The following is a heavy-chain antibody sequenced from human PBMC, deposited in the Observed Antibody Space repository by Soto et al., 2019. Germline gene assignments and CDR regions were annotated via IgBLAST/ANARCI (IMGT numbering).Heavy chain of an antibody. CDR2: IYPGDSDT. J-gene: IGHJ6*04. CDR1: GYSFTSYW. V-gene: IGHV5-51*01. Sequence: GESLKISCKGSGYSFTSYWIGWVRQMPGKGLEWMGIIYPGDSDTRYSPSFQGQVTISADKSISTAYLQWSSLKASDTAMYYCARQNSSSWITYYYYGMDVWGKGTTVTVSS. D-gene: IGHD6-13*01. CDR3: ARQNSSSWITYYYYGMDV.